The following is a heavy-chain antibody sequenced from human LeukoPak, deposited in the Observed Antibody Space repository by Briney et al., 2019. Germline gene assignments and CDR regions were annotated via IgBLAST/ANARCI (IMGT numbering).Heavy chain of an antibody. J-gene: IGHJ6*03. CDR2: INHSGST. CDR1: GGPFSAYY. Sequence: SETLSLTCAVCGGPFSAYYWSWIRQPPGKGLEWIGEINHSGSTNYNPSFKSRVTISVDTSKNQFSLNLNSVTAADTAVYYCARSPYMDVWGKGTTVTVSS. V-gene: IGHV4-34*01. CDR3: ARSPYMDV.